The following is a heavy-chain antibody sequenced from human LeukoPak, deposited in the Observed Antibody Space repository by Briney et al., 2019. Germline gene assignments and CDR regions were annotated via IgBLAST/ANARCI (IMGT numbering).Heavy chain of an antibody. CDR3: ARDLEGYGGNYG. V-gene: IGHV1-69*01. CDR2: IIPIFGTA. Sequence: ASVKVSCKASGGTFSSYAISWVRQAPGQGLEWMGGIIPIFGTANYAQKFQGRVTITADESTSTAYMELSSLRSEDTAVYYCARDLEGYGGNYGWGQGTLVTVSS. J-gene: IGHJ4*02. D-gene: IGHD4-23*01. CDR1: GGTFSSYA.